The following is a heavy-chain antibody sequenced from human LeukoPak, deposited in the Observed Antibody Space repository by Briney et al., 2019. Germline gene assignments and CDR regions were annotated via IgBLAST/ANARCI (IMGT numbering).Heavy chain of an antibody. V-gene: IGHV3-48*02. CDR3: ARDPRYSSSWPLGSPYYYGMDV. CDR2: ISSSSNTI. J-gene: IGHJ6*02. Sequence: PGGSLRLSCAASGFTFSSYWMHWVRQAPGKGLEWVSYISSSSNTIYYADSVKGRFTISRDNAKNSLYLQMNSLRDEDTAVYYCARDPRYSSSWPLGSPYYYGMDVWGQGTTVTVSS. D-gene: IGHD6-13*01. CDR1: GFTFSSYW.